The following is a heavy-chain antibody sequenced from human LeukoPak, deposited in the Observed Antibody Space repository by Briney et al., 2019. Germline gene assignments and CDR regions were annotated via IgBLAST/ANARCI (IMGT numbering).Heavy chain of an antibody. V-gene: IGHV4-4*02. J-gene: IGHJ4*02. CDR1: GGSLTSNNW. D-gene: IGHD6-19*01. CDR3: ARAEDSSGWYGLDY. Sequence: SGTLSLTCAVSGGSLTSNNWWTWVRQPPGKGLEWIGEIFHSGSTTYSPSLKSRVTMSVDKSRNQVSLRLSSVTAADTAIYYCARAEDSSGWYGLDYWGQGTLVTVSS. CDR2: IFHSGST.